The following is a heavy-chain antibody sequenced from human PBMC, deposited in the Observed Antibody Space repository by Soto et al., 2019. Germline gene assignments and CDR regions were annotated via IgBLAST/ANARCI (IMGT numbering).Heavy chain of an antibody. V-gene: IGHV3-15*07. CDR1: GFSFSPAW. Sequence: EVQLVESGGGLVTPGGSLTLSCAASGFSFSPAWMNWVRQAPGKGLEWVGLIKSKGGGGTADYAAPVKGRFIISRDDSQNTISLQMNSPKPEDTALYYCIWQQDFYYGRAVWGQGTTVTVSS. J-gene: IGHJ6*02. CDR2: IKSKGGGGTA. CDR3: IWQQDFYYGRAV. D-gene: IGHD6-13*01.